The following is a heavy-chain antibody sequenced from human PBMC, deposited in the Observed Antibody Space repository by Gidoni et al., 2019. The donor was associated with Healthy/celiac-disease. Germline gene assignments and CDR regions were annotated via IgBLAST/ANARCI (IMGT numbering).Heavy chain of an antibody. D-gene: IGHD4-17*01. CDR2: IYYSGST. CDR1: GGSISSSSYY. CDR3: ARHPTVTLDY. Sequence: QLQLQESGPGLVKPSETLSLTCTVPGGSISSSSYYWGWIRQPPGKGLEWIGSIYYSGSTYYNPSLKSRVTISVDTSKNQFSLKLSSVTAADTAVYYCARHPTVTLDYWGQGTLVTVSS. J-gene: IGHJ4*02. V-gene: IGHV4-39*01.